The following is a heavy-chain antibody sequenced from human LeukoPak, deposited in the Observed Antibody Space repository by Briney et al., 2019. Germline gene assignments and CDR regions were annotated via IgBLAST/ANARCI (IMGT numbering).Heavy chain of an antibody. Sequence: GGALRLSCEASGFIFSESVMNWVRQAPGQGLQWVATVSGSGGGTYYADSVKGRFTISRDNSQNMVYLQMDSLRTEDTAIYYCAKRSGYSYGHFDYWGRGTMLTVSS. CDR3: AKRSGYSYGHFDY. J-gene: IGHJ4*02. D-gene: IGHD5-18*01. CDR2: VSGSGGGT. V-gene: IGHV3-23*01. CDR1: GFIFSESV.